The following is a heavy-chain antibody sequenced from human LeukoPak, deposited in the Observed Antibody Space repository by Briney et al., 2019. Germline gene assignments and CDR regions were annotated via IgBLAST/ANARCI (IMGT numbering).Heavy chain of an antibody. D-gene: IGHD4-17*01. CDR1: GGPISSSSYY. CDR3: ARAVTTKWDYYYMDV. V-gene: IGHV4-39*07. J-gene: IGHJ6*03. CDR2: IYYSGST. Sequence: MSSETLSLTCTVSGGPISSSSYYWGWIRQPPGKGLEWIGSIYYSGSTYYNPSLKSRVTISVDTSKNQFSLKLSSVTAADTAVYYCARAVTTKWDYYYMDVWGKGSTVTVSS.